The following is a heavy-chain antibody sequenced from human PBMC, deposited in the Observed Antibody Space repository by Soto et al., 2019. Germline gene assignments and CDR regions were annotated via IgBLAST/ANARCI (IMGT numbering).Heavy chain of an antibody. D-gene: IGHD5-18*01. CDR2: FNPTGDTA. CDR1: GYTFTSYY. V-gene: IGHV1-46*01. Sequence: ASVKVSCKASGYTFTSYYIHWVRQAPGQGLEWMGIFNPTGDTARYAQKLQGRVTMTRDTSTGTAYMELGSLRPEDTAVYYCARGGRIVDTGIGYYYYHAMDVWGQGTMVTVSS. CDR3: ARGGRIVDTGIGYYYYHAMDV. J-gene: IGHJ6*02.